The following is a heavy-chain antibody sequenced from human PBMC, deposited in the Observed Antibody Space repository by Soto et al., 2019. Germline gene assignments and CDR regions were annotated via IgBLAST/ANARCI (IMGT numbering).Heavy chain of an antibody. D-gene: IGHD3-3*01. Sequence: EVQLVESGGGLVKPGGSLRLSCAASGFTFSSYSMNWVRQAPGKGLEWVSSISSSSSYIYYADSVKGRFTISRDNAKNSLYLQMNSLRAEDTAVYYCARDPITIFYYCGMDVWGQGTTVTVSS. CDR2: ISSSSSYI. J-gene: IGHJ6*02. CDR1: GFTFSSYS. V-gene: IGHV3-21*01. CDR3: ARDPITIFYYCGMDV.